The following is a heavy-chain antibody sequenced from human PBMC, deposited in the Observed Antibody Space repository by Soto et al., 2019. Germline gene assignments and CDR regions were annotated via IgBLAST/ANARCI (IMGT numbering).Heavy chain of an antibody. CDR3: ARASPQGSGYYLGGYYYYYGMDV. Sequence: QVQLVQSGAEVKKPGSSVKVSCKASGGTFSSYAISWVRQAPGQGLEWMGGIIPIFGTANYAQTFQGRVTITADESTSTAYMELSSLRSEDTAVYYCARASPQGSGYYLGGYYYYYGMDVWGQGTPVTVSS. D-gene: IGHD3-22*01. V-gene: IGHV1-69*12. J-gene: IGHJ6*02. CDR2: IIPIFGTA. CDR1: GGTFSSYA.